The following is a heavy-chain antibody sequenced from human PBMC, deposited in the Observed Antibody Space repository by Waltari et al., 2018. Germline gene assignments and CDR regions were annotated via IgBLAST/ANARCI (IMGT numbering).Heavy chain of an antibody. V-gene: IGHV3-15*02. CDR2: VKSESDAGTT. CDR3: TTGGWFNWDRYYFDY. D-gene: IGHD1-1*01. CDR1: GFTFSYAW. J-gene: IGHJ4*02. Sequence: EVHLEESGGALVKPGGSLSLSCAASGFTFSYAWSSWVRQAPGKGLEWVGHVKSESDAGTTNYAAPVKGRFTISRDDSKNKLYLQMSSLKTEDTAVYYCTTGGWFNWDRYYFDYWGRGTLVTVSS.